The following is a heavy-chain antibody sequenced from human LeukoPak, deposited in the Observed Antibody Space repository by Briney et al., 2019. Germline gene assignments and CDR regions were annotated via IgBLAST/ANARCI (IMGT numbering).Heavy chain of an antibody. CDR3: ARGQSGVLLWFGESNRNWFDP. CDR2: INHSGST. CDR1: GGSFRGYY. V-gene: IGHV4-34*01. J-gene: IGHJ5*02. D-gene: IGHD3-10*01. Sequence: SETLSLTCAVYGGSFRGYYWSWTRQPPGKGLEWIGEINHSGSTNYNPSLKSRVTISVDTSKNQFSLKLSSVTAADTAVYYCARGQSGVLLWFGESNRNWFDPWGQGTLVTVSS.